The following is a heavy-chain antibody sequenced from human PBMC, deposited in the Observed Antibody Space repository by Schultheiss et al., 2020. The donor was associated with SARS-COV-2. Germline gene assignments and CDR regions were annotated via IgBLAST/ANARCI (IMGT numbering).Heavy chain of an antibody. J-gene: IGHJ6*03. V-gene: IGHV3-7*05. CDR2: IKGDGSEK. CDR1: GFTFSSYW. CDR3: ARDSSKRTTIFAMVPHRCMDV. D-gene: IGHD3-3*01. Sequence: GGSLRLSCAASGFTFSSYWMSWVRQAPGKGLEWVANIKGDGSEKYLVDSVKGRFTISRDNANNSLYLQMSSLRAVDTAVYYCARDSSKRTTIFAMVPHRCMDVWGKGITVTVSS.